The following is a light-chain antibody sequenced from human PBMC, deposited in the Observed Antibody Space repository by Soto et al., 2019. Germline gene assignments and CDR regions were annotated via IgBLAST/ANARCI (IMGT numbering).Light chain of an antibody. J-gene: IGLJ1*01. Sequence: QLVLTQPPSASGTPGQRVTISCSGSSSNIGTKTVNWYQQLPGTAPKLLIYSNNQRPSGVPDRFSVSKSGTSASLAISGLQSEDEADYYCAAWDDSLNGYVFGTGTKLTVL. CDR3: AAWDDSLNGYV. CDR1: SSNIGTKT. CDR2: SNN. V-gene: IGLV1-44*01.